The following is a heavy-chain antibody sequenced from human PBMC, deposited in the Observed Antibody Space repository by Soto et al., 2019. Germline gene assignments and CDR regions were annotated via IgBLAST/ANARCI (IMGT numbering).Heavy chain of an antibody. Sequence: QLQLVQSGAEVKKPGSSVKVSCKASGGTFSSYAISWVRQAPGQGLEWMGGIIPIFGTANYAQKFQGRVTITADKSTSTAYMELSSLRSEDTAVYYCARVRCSSTSCPRGWFDPWGQGTLVTVSS. D-gene: IGHD2-2*01. CDR1: GGTFSSYA. CDR3: ARVRCSSTSCPRGWFDP. J-gene: IGHJ5*02. V-gene: IGHV1-69*06. CDR2: IIPIFGTA.